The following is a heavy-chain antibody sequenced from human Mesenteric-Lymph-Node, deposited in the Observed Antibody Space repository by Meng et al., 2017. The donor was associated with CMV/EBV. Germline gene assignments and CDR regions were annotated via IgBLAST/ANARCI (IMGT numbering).Heavy chain of an antibody. D-gene: IGHD6-13*01. CDR1: GFIFSNYE. V-gene: IGHV3-48*03. CDR2: INYNGSPI. Sequence: GESLKISCVASGFIFSNYEMIWVRQAPGKGLEWVSYINYNGSPIYYADSVKGRFTISRDNAKNSLYLQMNSLRVEDTAVYYCARSIGQLVLYYGMDVWGQGTTVTVSS. CDR3: ARSIGQLVLYYGMDV. J-gene: IGHJ6*02.